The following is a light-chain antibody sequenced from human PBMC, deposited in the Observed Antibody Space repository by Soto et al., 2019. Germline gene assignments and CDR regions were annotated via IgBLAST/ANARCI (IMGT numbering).Light chain of an antibody. CDR2: DVS. CDR3: CSYAGSPRYV. J-gene: IGLJ1*01. Sequence: QSALTQPRSVSGSPGQSVTISCTGTSSDVGGYNYVSWYQQHPGEAPKVMIYDVSERPSGVPDRFSGSKSGNTASLTISGLLAEDEADYYCCSYAGSPRYVFGTGTKLTVL. V-gene: IGLV2-11*01. CDR1: SSDVGGYNY.